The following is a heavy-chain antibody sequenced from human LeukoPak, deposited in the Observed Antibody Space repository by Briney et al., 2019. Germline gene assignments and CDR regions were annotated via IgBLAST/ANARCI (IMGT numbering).Heavy chain of an antibody. J-gene: IGHJ5*02. CDR3: ARGGTICSGGDCFLNWLDP. D-gene: IGHD2-21*02. V-gene: IGHV1-2*02. CDR1: GYTFSDYY. CDR2: INPNSGGT. Sequence: ASVKVSCKASGYTFSDYYIHWVRRAPGQGLEWMGWINPNSGGTKYAQNFQGRVTMTRDTSISAANMDLSSLTSDDTAVYYCARGGTICSGGDCFLNWLDPWGQGTLVTVSS.